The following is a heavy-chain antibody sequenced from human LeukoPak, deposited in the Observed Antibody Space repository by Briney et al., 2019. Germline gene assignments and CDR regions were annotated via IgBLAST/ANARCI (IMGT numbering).Heavy chain of an antibody. CDR1: GYTFTSYG. D-gene: IGHD2-2*01. Sequence: ASVKVSCKASGYTFTSYGISWVRQAPGQGLEWMGWISAYNGNTNHAQKLQGRVTMTTDTSTSTAYMELRSLRPDDTAVYYCASIVEYCSSTSCSDYYYYGMDVWGQGTTVTVSS. V-gene: IGHV1-18*01. J-gene: IGHJ6*02. CDR3: ASIVEYCSSTSCSDYYYYGMDV. CDR2: ISAYNGNT.